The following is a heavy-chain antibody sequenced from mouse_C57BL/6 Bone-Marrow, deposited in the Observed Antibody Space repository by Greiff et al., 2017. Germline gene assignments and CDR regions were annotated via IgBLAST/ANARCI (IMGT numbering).Heavy chain of an antibody. CDR1: GFTFSSYG. J-gene: IGHJ1*03. V-gene: IGHV5-6*02. CDR3: ARRGDGRDWYFDV. Sequence: EVKLVESGGDLVKPGGSLKLSCAASGFTFSSYGMSWVRQTPDKRLEWVATISSGGSYTYSPDSVKGRFTISRDNAKNTLYLQMSSLKSEDTAMYYCARRGDGRDWYFDVWGTGTTVTDSS. CDR2: ISSGGSYT.